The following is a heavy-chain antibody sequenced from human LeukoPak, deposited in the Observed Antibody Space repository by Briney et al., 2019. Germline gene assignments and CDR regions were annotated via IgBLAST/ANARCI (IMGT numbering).Heavy chain of an antibody. CDR3: ARDDHYGDFHYFDY. J-gene: IGHJ4*02. D-gene: IGHD4-17*01. CDR1: GFTFSSFN. Sequence: GGSLRLSCAGSGFTFSSFNLNWVRQAPGKGLEWVSYISSSGSTIYYADSVKGRFTISRDNAKNSLYLQMNSLRAEDTAVYYCARDDHYGDFHYFDYWGQGTLVTVSS. V-gene: IGHV3-48*03. CDR2: ISSSGSTI.